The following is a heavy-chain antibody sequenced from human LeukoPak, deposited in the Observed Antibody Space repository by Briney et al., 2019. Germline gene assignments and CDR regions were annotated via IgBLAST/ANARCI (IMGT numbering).Heavy chain of an antibody. CDR2: INHSGRT. Sequence: PSETLSLTCAVYGGSFSGYYWSWIRQPPGKGLEWIGEINHSGRTNYNPSLKSRVTISVDTSKNQFPLKLSSVTAADTAVYYCARDTVQGRYFDYWGQGTLVTVSS. J-gene: IGHJ4*02. CDR1: GGSFSGYY. CDR3: ARDTVQGRYFDY. V-gene: IGHV4-34*01. D-gene: IGHD3-10*01.